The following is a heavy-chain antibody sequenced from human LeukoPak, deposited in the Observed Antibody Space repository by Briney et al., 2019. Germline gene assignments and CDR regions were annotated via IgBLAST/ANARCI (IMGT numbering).Heavy chain of an antibody. V-gene: IGHV3-21*01. CDR3: AREKYCSSTSCYTVRPLDV. CDR1: GFTFSGYA. D-gene: IGHD2-2*02. CDR2: ISSSSTYI. J-gene: IGHJ3*01. Sequence: GGSLRLSCAASGFTFSGYAMSWVRQAPGKGLEWVSSISSSSTYIYYADSVKGRFTISRDNGKNSLYLQMNSLRAEDTAVYYCAREKYCSSTSCYTVRPLDVWGQGTMVTVSS.